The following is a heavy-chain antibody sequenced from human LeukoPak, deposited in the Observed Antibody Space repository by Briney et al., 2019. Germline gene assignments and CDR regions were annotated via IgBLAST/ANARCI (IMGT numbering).Heavy chain of an antibody. J-gene: IGHJ4*02. D-gene: IGHD3-22*01. CDR2: ISDSGGRT. V-gene: IGHV3-23*01. CDR3: AKRGVVIRVILVGFHKEAYYFDS. Sequence: GGSLRLSCAVSGITLSDYGMSWVRQAPGKGLEWVAGISDSGGRTNYADSVKGRFTISRDNPKNTLYLQMNSLRAEDTAVYFCAKRGVVIRVILVGFHKEAYYFDSWGQGALVTVSS. CDR1: GITLSDYG.